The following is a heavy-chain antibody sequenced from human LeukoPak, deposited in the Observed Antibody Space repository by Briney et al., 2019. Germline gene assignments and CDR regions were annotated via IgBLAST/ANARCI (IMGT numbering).Heavy chain of an antibody. CDR3: ARVKKYYYDSSGYSHYPLFDY. CDR2: INLRGST. V-gene: IGHV4-34*01. J-gene: IGHJ4*02. CDR1: GGSFNDYY. Sequence: SETLSLTCAVYGGSFNDYYWNWIRQPPGKGLEWIGEINLRGSTTYNPSLKSRVTISLDESKNQFSLKLSSVTAADTAVYYCARVKKYYYDSSGYSHYPLFDYWGQGTLVTVSS. D-gene: IGHD3-22*01.